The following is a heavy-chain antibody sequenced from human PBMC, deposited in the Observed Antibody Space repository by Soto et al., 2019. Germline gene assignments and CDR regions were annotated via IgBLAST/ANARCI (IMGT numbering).Heavy chain of an antibody. CDR1: GFTFDDYA. D-gene: IGHD6-19*01. J-gene: IGHJ1*01. Sequence: EVQLVESGGGLVQPGRSLRLSCAASGFTFDDYAMHWVRQAPGKGLEWVSGISWNSGSIGYADSVKGRFTISRDNAKNSLYLQMNSLRAEDTALYYCAKEYKSGAEYFQHWGQGTLVTVSS. CDR3: AKEYKSGAEYFQH. CDR2: ISWNSGSI. V-gene: IGHV3-9*01.